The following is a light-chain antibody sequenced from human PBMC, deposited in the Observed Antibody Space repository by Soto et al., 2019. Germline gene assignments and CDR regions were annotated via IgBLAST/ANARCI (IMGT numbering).Light chain of an antibody. Sequence: QSALTQPASVSGSLGQSITISCTGSSNDISRYNFVSWYQQHPGKAPKLMIYEVSNRPSGVSNRFSGSKSGNTASLTISGLQAEDEADYYCSSYTGSSPLWVFGGGTKLTVL. J-gene: IGLJ3*02. CDR1: SNDISRYNF. V-gene: IGLV2-14*01. CDR2: EVS. CDR3: SSYTGSSPLWV.